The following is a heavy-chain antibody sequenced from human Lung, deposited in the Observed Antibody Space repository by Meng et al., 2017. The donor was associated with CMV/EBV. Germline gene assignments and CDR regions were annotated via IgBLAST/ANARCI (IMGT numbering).Heavy chain of an antibody. CDR1: GGSFNAHY. CDR3: GRGSHYFDY. Sequence: LSLTCAVSGGSFNAHYWSWIRPPPGKGLEWIGEINHSENFNYNPSLKSRVTISVDTSKNQFSLKLTSVTAADTAVYYCGRGSHYFDYWGQGTLVTVSS. V-gene: IGHV4-34*01. J-gene: IGHJ4*02. CDR2: INHSENF.